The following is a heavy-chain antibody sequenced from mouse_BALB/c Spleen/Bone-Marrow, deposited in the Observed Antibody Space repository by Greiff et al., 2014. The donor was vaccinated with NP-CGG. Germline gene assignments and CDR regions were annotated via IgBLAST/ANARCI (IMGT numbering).Heavy chain of an antibody. CDR2: IWAGGST. J-gene: IGHJ3*01. CDR1: GSSLTSYG. Sequence: QVQLKESGPGLVAPSQSLSISCTVSGSSLTSYGVHWVRQPPGKGLEWLGVIWAGGSTNYNSALMSRMSINKDNSKSQVFLKMNSLQTDDTAMYYCARSTMITEGFAYWGQGTLVTVSA. V-gene: IGHV2-9*02. D-gene: IGHD2-4*01. CDR3: ARSTMITEGFAY.